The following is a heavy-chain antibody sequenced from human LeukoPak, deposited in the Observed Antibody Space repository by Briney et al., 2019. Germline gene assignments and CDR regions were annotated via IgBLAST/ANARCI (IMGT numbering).Heavy chain of an antibody. Sequence: GGSLRLSCAASGLHFSGTAMSWVRQAPGKGLEWVANIKQDGSEKYYVDSVKGRFTISRDNAKNSLYLQMNSLRAEDTAVYYCARDPPYYYGSGSYNYYYYYMDVWGKGTTVTVSS. CDR1: GLHFSGTA. D-gene: IGHD3-10*01. CDR3: ARDPPYYYGSGSYNYYYYYMDV. J-gene: IGHJ6*03. CDR2: IKQDGSEK. V-gene: IGHV3-7*01.